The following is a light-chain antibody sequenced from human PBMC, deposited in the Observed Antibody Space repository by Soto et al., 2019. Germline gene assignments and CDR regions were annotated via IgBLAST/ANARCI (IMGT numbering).Light chain of an antibody. CDR3: QQRSNWPS. J-gene: IGKJ4*01. V-gene: IGKV3-11*01. CDR1: PSVTNY. Sequence: EILLTQSPATLSLSPGERSTLXXRASPSVTNYLAWYQQKPGQAPRXLIYDASNRATGIPARFSGSGSGTDFTLTISSLEPEDFAVYYCQQRSNWPSFGGGTKVDIK. CDR2: DAS.